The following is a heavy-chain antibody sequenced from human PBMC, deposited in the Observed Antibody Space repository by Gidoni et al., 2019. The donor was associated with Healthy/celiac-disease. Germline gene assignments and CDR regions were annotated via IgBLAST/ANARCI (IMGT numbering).Heavy chain of an antibody. CDR2: ISYDGSNK. D-gene: IGHD3-10*01. CDR3: AKGSMVDY. Sequence: QVQLVESGGGVVPPGRSLRLSCAASGFTFSSYGMPWVRQAPGKGLEWVAVISYDGSNKYYADSVKGRFTISRDNSKNTLYLQMISLRAEDTAVYYCAKGSMVDYWGQGTLVTVSS. J-gene: IGHJ4*02. CDR1: GFTFSSYG. V-gene: IGHV3-30*18.